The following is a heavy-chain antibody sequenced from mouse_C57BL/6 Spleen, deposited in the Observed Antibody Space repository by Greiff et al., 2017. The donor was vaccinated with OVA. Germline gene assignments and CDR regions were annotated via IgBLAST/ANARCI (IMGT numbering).Heavy chain of an antibody. J-gene: IGHJ3*01. CDR2: ISPGDGDT. V-gene: IGHV1-82*01. CDR1: GYAFSSSW. CDR3: ARHSDSSGYVAWFAY. D-gene: IGHD3-2*02. Sequence: VQLQQSGPELVKPGASVKISCKASGYAFSSSWMNWVKQRPGKGLEWIGRISPGDGDTNYNGKFKGKATLTADKSSSTAYMQLSSLTSEDSAVYFCARHSDSSGYVAWFAYWGQGTLVTVSA.